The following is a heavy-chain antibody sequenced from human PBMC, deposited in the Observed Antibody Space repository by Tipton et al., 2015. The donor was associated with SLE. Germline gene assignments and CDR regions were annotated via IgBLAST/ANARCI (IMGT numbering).Heavy chain of an antibody. D-gene: IGHD1-1*01. J-gene: IGHJ3*01. CDR3: AKATGYNWNDRDAFDV. CDR2: MSWNGGYI. V-gene: IGHV3-9*01. CDR1: GFKFDDYA. Sequence: LRLSCAASGFKFDDYAMHWVRQAPGKGLEWLSGMSWNGGYIDYADSVKGRFTISRDNAENSLYLEMNSLRREDTALYFCAKATGYNWNDRDAFDVWGQGTMVTVSS.